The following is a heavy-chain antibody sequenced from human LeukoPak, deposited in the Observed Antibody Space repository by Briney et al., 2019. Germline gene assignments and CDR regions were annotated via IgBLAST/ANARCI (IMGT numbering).Heavy chain of an antibody. CDR2: IHPNSGDA. CDR3: SRDITTPTNGDY. J-gene: IGHJ4*02. V-gene: IGHV1-2*02. D-gene: IGHD5-12*01. CDR1: GYTFTGYY. Sequence: ASVKVSCKASGYTFTGYYIHWLRQAPGQGLECMGWIHPNSGDAAYVQKFQGRVSMTRDTSIRTAYMELSRLTSDDTAVHYCSRDITTPTNGDYWGQGTLVTVSS.